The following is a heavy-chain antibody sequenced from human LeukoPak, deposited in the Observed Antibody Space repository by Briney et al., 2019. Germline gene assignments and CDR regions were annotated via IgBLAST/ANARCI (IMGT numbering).Heavy chain of an antibody. D-gene: IGHD3-22*01. CDR3: ARQPDRYDSRGYYYYYMDV. V-gene: IGHV4-34*01. Sequence: PSETLSLTCAVYGGSFSGYYWSWIRQPPGKGLEWIGEINHSGSTNYNPSLKSRVTISVDTSKNQFSLKLSSVTAADTAVYYCARQPDRYDSRGYYYYYMDVWGKGTTVTSSS. CDR1: GGSFSGYY. J-gene: IGHJ6*03. CDR2: INHSGST.